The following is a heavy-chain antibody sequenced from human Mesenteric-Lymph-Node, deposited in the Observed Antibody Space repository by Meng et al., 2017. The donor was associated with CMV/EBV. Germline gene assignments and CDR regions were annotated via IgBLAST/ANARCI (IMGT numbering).Heavy chain of an antibody. Sequence: CAASGGSISSSNWWSWVRQPPGKGLEWIGEIYHSGSSNYNPSLKSRVTISVDKSKNQFSLKLRSVTAADTAVYYCARTGEYSSSPFDYWGQGTLVTVSS. CDR3: ARTGEYSSSPFDY. J-gene: IGHJ4*02. D-gene: IGHD6-6*01. V-gene: IGHV4-4*02. CDR1: GGSISSSNW. CDR2: IYHSGSS.